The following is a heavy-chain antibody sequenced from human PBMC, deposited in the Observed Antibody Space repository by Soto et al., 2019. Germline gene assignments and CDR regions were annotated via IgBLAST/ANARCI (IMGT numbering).Heavy chain of an antibody. V-gene: IGHV4-39*01. CDR2: IYYSGST. J-gene: IGHJ4*02. D-gene: IGHD3-22*01. CDR1: GGSISSSSYY. Sequence: QLQLQESGPGLVKPSETLSLTCTVSGGSISSSSYYWGWIRQPPGTGLEWIGSIYYSGSTYYNPSLKSRVTVSVDTSKNQFAMYVTSVIADDPGGYYCARLVYDSSGFRPGWGQGTLVTVYS. CDR3: ARLVYDSSGFRPG.